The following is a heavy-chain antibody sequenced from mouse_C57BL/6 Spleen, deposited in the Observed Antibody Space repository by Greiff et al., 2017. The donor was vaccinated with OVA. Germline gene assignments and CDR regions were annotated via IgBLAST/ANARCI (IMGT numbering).Heavy chain of an antibody. J-gene: IGHJ2*01. Sequence: EVQLQESGPVLVKPGASVKMSCKASGYTFTDYYMNWVKQSHGKSLEWIGVINPYNGGTSYNQKFKGKATLTVDKSSSTAYMELNSLTSEDSAVYYCARYPSSGYNYWGQGTTLTVSS. V-gene: IGHV1-19*01. CDR2: INPYNGGT. CDR3: ARYPSSGYNY. CDR1: GYTFTDYY. D-gene: IGHD3-2*02.